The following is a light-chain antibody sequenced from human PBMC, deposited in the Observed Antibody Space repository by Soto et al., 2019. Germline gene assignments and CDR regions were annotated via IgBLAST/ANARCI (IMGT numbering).Light chain of an antibody. CDR2: GVS. CDR1: QSLSNIY. CDR3: QQYGTLPFT. Sequence: EIVLTQSPGTLSLSPGERATLSCRASQSLSNIYLAWYQQKPGQAPRVLIYGVSTRATGIPHRFSGSGSGTDFTLTISSLEPEDFAVYYCQQYGTLPFTFGPGTKVDIK. J-gene: IGKJ3*01. V-gene: IGKV3-20*01.